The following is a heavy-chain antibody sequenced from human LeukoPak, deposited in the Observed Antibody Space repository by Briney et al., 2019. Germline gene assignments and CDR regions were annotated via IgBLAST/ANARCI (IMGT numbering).Heavy chain of an antibody. CDR1: GGTFSSYA. J-gene: IGHJ4*02. V-gene: IGHV1-69*05. CDR2: IIPIFGTA. CDR3: ARVATVTRPIDY. D-gene: IGHD4-17*01. Sequence: ASVKVSCKASGGTFSSYAISWVRQAPGQGLEWMGGIIPIFGTANYAQKLQGRVTMTTDTSTSTAYMELRSLRSDDTAVYYCARVATVTRPIDYWGQGTLVTVSS.